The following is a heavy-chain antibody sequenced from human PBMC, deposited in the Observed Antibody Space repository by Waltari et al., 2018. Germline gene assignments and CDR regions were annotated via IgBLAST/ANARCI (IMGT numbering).Heavy chain of an antibody. D-gene: IGHD2-15*01. CDR2: IWYDGSNE. V-gene: IGHV3-33*01. Sequence: QVQLVESGGGVVQPGRSLRLSCAASGFTFSSYGMHWVRQAPGKGLEWVAVIWYDGSNEYYADSVKGRFTISRDNSKNTLYLQMNSLRAEDTAVYYCASDRWGELSVSGYWGQGTLVTVSS. CDR1: GFTFSSYG. J-gene: IGHJ4*02. CDR3: ASDRWGELSVSGY.